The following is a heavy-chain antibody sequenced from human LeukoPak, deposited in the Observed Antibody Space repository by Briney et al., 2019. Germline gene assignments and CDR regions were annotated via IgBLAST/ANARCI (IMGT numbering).Heavy chain of an antibody. CDR1: GYTFTSYG. D-gene: IGHD6-19*01. V-gene: IGHV1-18*04. CDR3: ARDRSSGWSEIIDY. CDR2: ISAYNGNT. J-gene: IGHJ4*02. Sequence: ASVKVCCKASGYTFTSYGISWVRQAPGQGLEWMGWISAYNGNTNYAQKLQGRVTMTTDTSTSTAYMELRSLRSDDTAVYYCARDRSSGWSEIIDYWGQGTLVTVSS.